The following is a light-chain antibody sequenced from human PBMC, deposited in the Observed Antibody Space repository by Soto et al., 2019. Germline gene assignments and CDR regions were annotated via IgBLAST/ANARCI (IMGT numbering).Light chain of an antibody. CDR1: TSDIGAYNY. V-gene: IGLV2-14*01. J-gene: IGLJ2*01. CDR2: EVS. CDR3: TSYTTSSTHV. Sequence: QSALTQPASVSGSPGQSITISCTGTTSDIGAYNYVSWYQQHPDKAPKLMIFEVSDRPSGVSTRFSGSKSDNRASLTISGLQAEDEATYYCTSYTTSSTHVFGGGTKLTV.